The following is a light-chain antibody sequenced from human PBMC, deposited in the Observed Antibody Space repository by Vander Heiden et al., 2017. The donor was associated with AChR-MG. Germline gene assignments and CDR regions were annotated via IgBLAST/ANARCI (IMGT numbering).Light chain of an antibody. CDR1: SSNIGSNT. J-gene: IGLJ1*01. CDR3: AAWDDSLNAFYV. Sequence: QSVLTPPPSASGTPGQRVTISCSGSSSNIGSNTVNWYQQLPGTAPKLLIYSNNQRPSGVPDRFSGSKSGTSASLAIRGLQSEDEADYYCAAWDDSLNAFYVFGTGTKVTVL. CDR2: SNN. V-gene: IGLV1-44*01.